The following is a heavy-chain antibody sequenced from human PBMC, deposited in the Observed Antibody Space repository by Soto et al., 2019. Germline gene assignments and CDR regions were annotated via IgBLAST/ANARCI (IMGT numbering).Heavy chain of an antibody. D-gene: IGHD3-22*01. V-gene: IGHV4-30-4*01. CDR2: IYYSGST. Sequence: SETLSLTCTVSGGSISSGDYYWSWIRQPPGKGLEWIGNIYYSGSTYYNPSLKSRVTISVDTSKNQFSLKLSSVTAADTAVYYCARGTLGDYYDSSGYNDYWGQGTLVTVSS. CDR3: ARGTLGDYYDSSGYNDY. J-gene: IGHJ4*02. CDR1: GGSISSGDYY.